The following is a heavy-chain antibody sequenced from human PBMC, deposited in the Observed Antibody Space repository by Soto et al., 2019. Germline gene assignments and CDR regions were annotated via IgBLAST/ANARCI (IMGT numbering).Heavy chain of an antibody. CDR2: ISWNSGSI. Sequence: GGSLRLSCAASGFTFDDYAMHWVRQAPGKGLEWVSGISWNSGSIGYADSVKGRFTISRDNAKNSLYLQMNSLRAEDTALYYCAKGTYPRVDASNNYFDYWGQGTLVTVSS. CDR3: AKGTYPRVDASNNYFDY. CDR1: GFTFDDYA. V-gene: IGHV3-9*01. J-gene: IGHJ4*02. D-gene: IGHD4-4*01.